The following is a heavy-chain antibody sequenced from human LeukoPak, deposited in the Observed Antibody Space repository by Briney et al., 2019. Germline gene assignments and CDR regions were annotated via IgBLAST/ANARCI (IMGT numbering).Heavy chain of an antibody. CDR1: GFTFSSYE. V-gene: IGHV3-48*03. D-gene: IGHD3-10*01. CDR3: VKFFLPYLAGGTGSR. Sequence: SGGSLRLSCAASGFTFSSYEMNWVRQAPGKGLEWVSYISSSGSTIYYADSVKGRSTISRDNAKNSLYLQMNSLRAEDTALYYCVKFFLPYLAGGTGSRWGQGTLVTVSS. J-gene: IGHJ4*02. CDR2: ISSSGSTI.